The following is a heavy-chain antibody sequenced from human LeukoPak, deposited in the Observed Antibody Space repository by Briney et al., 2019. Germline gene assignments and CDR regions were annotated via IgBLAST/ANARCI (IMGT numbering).Heavy chain of an antibody. D-gene: IGHD3-10*01. V-gene: IGHV3-53*01. CDR3: AKDHYLVRDYYFDY. J-gene: IGHJ4*02. CDR2: IYSGGST. Sequence: GGSLRLSCAASGFTVGNNYMSWVRQAPGKGLEWVSVIYSGGSTYYADSVKGRFTISRDTSKNTLSLQMNSLRAEDTAVYYCAKDHYLVRDYYFDYWGQGTLVTVSS. CDR1: GFTVGNNY.